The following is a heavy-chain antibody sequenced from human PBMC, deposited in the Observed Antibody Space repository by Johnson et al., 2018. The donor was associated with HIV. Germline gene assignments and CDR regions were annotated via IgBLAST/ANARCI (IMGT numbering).Heavy chain of an antibody. CDR1: GFTFSSYA. CDR2: IWYDGSNK. J-gene: IGHJ3*02. Sequence: VESGGGVVQPGRSLRLSCAASGFTFSSYAMHWVRQAPGKGLDWVAVIWYDGSNKYYADSVKGRFTISRDNSKNTLNLQMNTLRAEDTAVYYCARGTITLIRGVIGFDIWGQGTMVTVSS. CDR3: ARGTITLIRGVIGFDI. D-gene: IGHD3-10*01. V-gene: IGHV3-33*08.